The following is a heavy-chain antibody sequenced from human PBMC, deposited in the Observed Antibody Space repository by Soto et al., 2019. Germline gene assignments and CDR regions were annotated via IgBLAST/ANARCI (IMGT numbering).Heavy chain of an antibody. D-gene: IGHD3-10*01. CDR3: ARGTMVRTTYNWFDP. J-gene: IGHJ5*02. Sequence: QVQLQESGPGLVKPSQTLSLTCTVSGGSISSGGYYWSWIRQRPGKGLEWIGYIYYSGSTYYNPSLKSRVTISVDTSKNQFSLKLSSVTAADTAVYYCARGTMVRTTYNWFDPWGQGTLVTVSS. V-gene: IGHV4-31*03. CDR1: GGSISSGGYY. CDR2: IYYSGST.